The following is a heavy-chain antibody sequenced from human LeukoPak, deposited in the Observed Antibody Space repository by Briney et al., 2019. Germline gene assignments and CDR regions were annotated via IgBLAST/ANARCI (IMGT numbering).Heavy chain of an antibody. V-gene: IGHV4-59*01. D-gene: IGHD6-6*01. CDR2: IYYTGST. J-gene: IGHJ4*02. CDR3: ARWGSIAVARFDY. CDR1: GGSFSNYY. Sequence: SETRSLTCTVSGGSFSNYYWSWIRQPPGKGLEWIGYIYYTGSTNYNPSLTSRVNISVDTSKNQFSLNLTSVTAADTAVYYCARWGSIAVARFDYWGQGTLVTVSS.